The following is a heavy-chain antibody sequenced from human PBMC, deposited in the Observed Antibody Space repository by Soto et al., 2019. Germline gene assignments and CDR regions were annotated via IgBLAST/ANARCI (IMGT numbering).Heavy chain of an antibody. D-gene: IGHD3-10*01. CDR1: GYTFTSYA. J-gene: IGHJ4*02. V-gene: IGHV1-18*01. CDR2: ISAHNGNT. CDR3: ARDVNSGTFDY. Sequence: QVQLVQSGAEVKKPGASVKVSCKASGYTFTSYAISLVRQAPGQGLEWMGWISAHNGNTKYAQKLQGRVTMTTDTSTSTAYMDLRSLRSDDTAVYYCARDVNSGTFDYWGQGTLVTVSS.